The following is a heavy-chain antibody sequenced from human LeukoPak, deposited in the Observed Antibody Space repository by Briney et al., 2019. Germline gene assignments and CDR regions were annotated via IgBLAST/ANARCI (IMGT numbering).Heavy chain of an antibody. CDR1: GGSISSSNW. Sequence: RPSGTLSLTCAVSGGSISSSNWWSWIRQPPGKGLEWIGEIYHSGSTNYNPSLKGRVTISVDTSKNQFSLKLSSVTAADTAVYYCARAYYDILTGHHPFDPWGQGTLVTVSS. CDR2: IYHSGST. CDR3: ARAYYDILTGHHPFDP. J-gene: IGHJ5*02. D-gene: IGHD3-9*01. V-gene: IGHV4-4*02.